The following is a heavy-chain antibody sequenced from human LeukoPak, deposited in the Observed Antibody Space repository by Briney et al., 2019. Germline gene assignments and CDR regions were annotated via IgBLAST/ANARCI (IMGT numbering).Heavy chain of an antibody. CDR3: ATVDTAMRGFYDY. CDR1: GFTFSSYA. V-gene: IGHV3-23*01. Sequence: PGGSLRLSCAASGFTFSSYAMSRVRQAPGKGLEWVSAISGSGGSTYYTDSVKGRFTISRDNSKNTLYLQMNSLRAEDTAVYYCATVDTAMRGFYDYWGQGTLVTVSS. J-gene: IGHJ4*02. CDR2: ISGSGGST. D-gene: IGHD5-18*01.